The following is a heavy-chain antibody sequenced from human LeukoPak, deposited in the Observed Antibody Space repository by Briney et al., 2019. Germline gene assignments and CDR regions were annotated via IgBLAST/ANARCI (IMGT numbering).Heavy chain of an antibody. J-gene: IGHJ4*02. V-gene: IGHV4-59*08. CDR2: IYYSGSP. CDR1: GGSISSYY. CDR3: ARGRGPWGY. D-gene: IGHD3-16*01. Sequence: PSETLSLTCTVSGGSISSYYWSWIRQSPGKGLEWIGFIYYSGSPNYNPSLKGRVSISVGTSKNQFFLKLTSVTAADTAVYFCARGRGPWGYWGQGTLLTVSS.